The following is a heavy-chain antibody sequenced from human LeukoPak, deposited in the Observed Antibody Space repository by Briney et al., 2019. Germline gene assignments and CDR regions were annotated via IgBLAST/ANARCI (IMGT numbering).Heavy chain of an antibody. D-gene: IGHD2-8*01. CDR2: ISLTGLT. J-gene: IGHJ4*02. CDR1: GGSISSSSYY. Sequence: PSETLSLTCSVSGGSISSSSYYWGWIRQPPGQGLEWIGEISLTGLTHHNPSLESRVTVSLDKSKNQLSLNLTSVTAADTAVYYCSRENGAFSPFGYWGQGTLVTV. CDR3: SRENGAFSPFGY. V-gene: IGHV4-39*07.